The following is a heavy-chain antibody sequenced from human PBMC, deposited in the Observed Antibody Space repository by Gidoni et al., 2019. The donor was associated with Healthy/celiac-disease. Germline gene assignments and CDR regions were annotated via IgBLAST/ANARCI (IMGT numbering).Heavy chain of an antibody. J-gene: IGHJ5*02. CDR2: IYYRGST. CDR3: ARHDTIFGVVIAWFDP. Sequence: QLQLQESGAGLVKPSETLSLTCTVSGCSISSSSYDWGWIRQPPGKGMEWIGSIYYRGSTYYNPSLKSRVTISVDTSKNQFSLKLSSVTAADTAVYYCARHDTIFGVVIAWFDPWGQGTLVTVSS. CDR1: GCSISSSSYD. V-gene: IGHV4-39*01. D-gene: IGHD3-3*01.